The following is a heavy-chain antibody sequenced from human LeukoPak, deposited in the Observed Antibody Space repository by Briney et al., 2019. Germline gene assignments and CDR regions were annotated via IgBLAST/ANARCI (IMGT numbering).Heavy chain of an antibody. J-gene: IGHJ6*04. V-gene: IGHV4-31*03. CDR1: DGSVSSADFY. CDR3: ARDRYSGYDWDFYYGMDV. Sequence: SETLSLTCSVSDGSVSSADFYWSWIRQHPGKGLEWIGHIHYSGRTYYNPSLKSRVAISLDTSKNQFSLKLGSVTAADTAVYYCARDRYSGYDWDFYYGMDVWGKGTTVTVSS. CDR2: IHYSGRT. D-gene: IGHD5-12*01.